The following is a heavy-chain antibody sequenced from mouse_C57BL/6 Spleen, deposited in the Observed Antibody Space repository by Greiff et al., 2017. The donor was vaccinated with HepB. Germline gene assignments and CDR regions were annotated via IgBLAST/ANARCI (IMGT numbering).Heavy chain of an antibody. J-gene: IGHJ4*01. D-gene: IGHD3-2*02. CDR1: GYTFTSYW. CDR2: IDPSDIYT. Sequence: QVQLQQPGAELVKPGASVKLSCKASGYTFTSYWMQWVKQRPGQGLEWIGEIDPSDIYTNYNQKFKGKATLTVDTSSSTAYMQLSSLTSEDSAVYYCAREGAQATDAMDYWGQGTSVTVSS. CDR3: AREGAQATDAMDY. V-gene: IGHV1-50*01.